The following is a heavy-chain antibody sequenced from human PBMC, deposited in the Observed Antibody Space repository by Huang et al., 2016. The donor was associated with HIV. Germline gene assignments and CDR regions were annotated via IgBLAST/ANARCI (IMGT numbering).Heavy chain of an antibody. J-gene: IGHJ4*02. V-gene: IGHV4-39*01. CDR2: VDQSGST. CDR1: GDFISSTNYY. CDR3: ASQHIGAAATWF. Sequence: QLQLQESGPGQVKPSETLSLTCTVSGDFISSTNYYWGWFRQSPGKGLEWVGSVDQSGSTNYNPSHKSRVTLSVDTARNQFSLRLNSVTAADTAVYYCASQHIGAAATWFWGRGTQVAVSS. D-gene: IGHD6-13*01.